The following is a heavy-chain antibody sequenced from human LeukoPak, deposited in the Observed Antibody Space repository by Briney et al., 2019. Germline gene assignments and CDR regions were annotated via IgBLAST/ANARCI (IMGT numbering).Heavy chain of an antibody. J-gene: IGHJ4*02. D-gene: IGHD3-22*01. Sequence: PGGSLRLSCAASGFTFSSHWMSWVRQAPGKGLEWVANINHDGSNKNYADSVKGRFTISRDNSKNTLYLQMNSLRAEDTAVYYCARDLYDSSLYYFDYWGQGTLVTVSS. CDR2: INHDGSNK. CDR3: ARDLYDSSLYYFDY. CDR1: GFTFSSHW. V-gene: IGHV3-7*01.